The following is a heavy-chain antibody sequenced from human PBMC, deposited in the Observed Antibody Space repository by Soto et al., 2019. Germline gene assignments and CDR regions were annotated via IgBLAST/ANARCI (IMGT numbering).Heavy chain of an antibody. CDR2: IYYSGST. Sequence: SETLSLTCTVSGGSISSSSYYWGWIRQPPGKGLEWIGSIYYSGSTYYNPSLKSRVTISVDTSKNQFSLKLSSVTAADTAVYYCARSNSSSLFYFDYWGQGTLVTVSS. J-gene: IGHJ4*02. CDR1: GGSISSSSYY. V-gene: IGHV4-39*01. CDR3: ARSNSSSLFYFDY. D-gene: IGHD6-13*01.